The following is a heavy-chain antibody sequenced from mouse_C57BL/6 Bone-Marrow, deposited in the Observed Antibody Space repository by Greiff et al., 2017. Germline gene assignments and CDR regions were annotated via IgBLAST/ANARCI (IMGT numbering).Heavy chain of an antibody. CDR2: IYPRSGNT. Sequence: QVQLKQSGAELARPGASVKLSCKASGYTFTSYGISWVKQRTGQGLEWIGEIYPRSGNTYYNEKFKGKATLTADKSSSTAYMELRSLTSEDSAVYFWARRFIPRAMDYWGQGTSVTVSS. D-gene: IGHD1-1*01. CDR3: ARRFIPRAMDY. J-gene: IGHJ4*01. V-gene: IGHV1-81*01. CDR1: GYTFTSYG.